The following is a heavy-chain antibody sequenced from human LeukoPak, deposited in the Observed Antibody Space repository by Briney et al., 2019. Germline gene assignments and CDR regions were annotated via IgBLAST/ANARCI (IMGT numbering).Heavy chain of an antibody. Sequence: PGGSLRLSCAASGFTFSDYYMTWIRQAPGKGLEWVAVISYDGSNKYYADSVKGRFTISRDNSKNTLYLQMNSLRAEDTAVYYCARDVDFGTLLIDYWGQGTLVTVSS. J-gene: IGHJ4*02. CDR2: ISYDGSNK. CDR3: ARDVDFGTLLIDY. CDR1: GFTFSDYY. V-gene: IGHV3-30-3*01. D-gene: IGHD3-10*01.